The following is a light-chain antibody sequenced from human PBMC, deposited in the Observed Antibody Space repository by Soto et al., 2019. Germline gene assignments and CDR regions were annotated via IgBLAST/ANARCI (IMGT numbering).Light chain of an antibody. V-gene: IGKV1-39*01. CDR2: AAS. CDR3: HQSYSQPEA. CDR1: QRINNY. J-gene: IGKJ1*01. Sequence: IPLTQSASATSASVCDRVTSACRASQRINNYLDWYQQKPGKAPKLLIYAASGLQSGVPSRFTGSGSGTDFTLTISSLQPEDFATYYCHQSYSQPEAFGQGTKVDIK.